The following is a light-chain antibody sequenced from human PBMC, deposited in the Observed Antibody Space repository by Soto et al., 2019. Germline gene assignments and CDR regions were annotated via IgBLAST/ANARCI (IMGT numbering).Light chain of an antibody. Sequence: QSALTQPPSASGSPGQSVTISCTGTSSDVGGYDYVSWYQQQSGKAPKLIIYEVTNRPSGVPDRFSGSKSGNTASLTVSGLQAEDEADYYCSSYAGSTNEIFDAGTKLTVL. CDR1: SSDVGGYDY. CDR2: EVT. J-gene: IGLJ2*01. V-gene: IGLV2-8*01. CDR3: SSYAGSTNEI.